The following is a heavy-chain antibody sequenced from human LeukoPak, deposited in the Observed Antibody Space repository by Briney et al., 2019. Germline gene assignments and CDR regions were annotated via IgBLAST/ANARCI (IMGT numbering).Heavy chain of an antibody. J-gene: IGHJ4*02. V-gene: IGHV3-21*01. CDR2: ISSSTSYI. CDR1: GLTFSTYP. CDR3: ARGQNYFDY. Sequence: GGSLRLSCADSGLTFSTYPMNWVRQAPGKGLEWVSSISSSTSYISYADSVKGRFTISRDNAKNSLYLQMNSLRAEDTAVYYCARGQNYFDYWGQGTLVTVSS.